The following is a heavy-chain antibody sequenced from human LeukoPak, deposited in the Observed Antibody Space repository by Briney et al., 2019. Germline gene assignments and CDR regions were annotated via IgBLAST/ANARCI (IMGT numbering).Heavy chain of an antibody. D-gene: IGHD3-3*01. CDR1: GYTFTGYC. Sequence: ASVKVSCKASGYTFTGYCMHWVRQAPGQGLEWMGWINPNSGGTNYAQKFQGRVTMTRDTSISTAYMELSRLRSDDTAVYYCARELWSGYHAFDIWGQGTMVTVSS. CDR3: ARELWSGYHAFDI. CDR2: INPNSGGT. J-gene: IGHJ3*02. V-gene: IGHV1-2*02.